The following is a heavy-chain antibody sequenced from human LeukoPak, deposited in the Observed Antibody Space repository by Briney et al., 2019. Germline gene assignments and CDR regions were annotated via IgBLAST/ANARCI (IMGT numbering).Heavy chain of an antibody. V-gene: IGHV4-39*07. Sequence: SETLSLTCTVSGGSTNSNSCYWGWIRQPPGKGLEWIGSIFYSGNTYYSPSRKSRVTISLDTSKNQFSLKLSSVTAADTAVYYCARDVTGYSGSWYGGFFDFWGQGSLVTVSS. CDR3: ARDVTGYSGSWYGGFFDF. D-gene: IGHD6-13*01. CDR2: IFYSGNT. CDR1: GGSTNSNSCY. J-gene: IGHJ4*02.